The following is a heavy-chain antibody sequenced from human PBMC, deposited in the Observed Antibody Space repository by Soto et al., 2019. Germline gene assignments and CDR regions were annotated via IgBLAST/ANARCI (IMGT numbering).Heavy chain of an antibody. V-gene: IGHV1-8*01. J-gene: IGHJ3*02. D-gene: IGHD6-13*01. CDR1: VYAFTSYD. CDR3: ARGFIAAAGSDAFDI. Sequence: ASVKVSGKASVYAFTSYDINCVRQATGQGLEWMGWMNPNSGNTGYAQKFQGRVTMTRNTSISTAYMELSSLRSEDTAVYYCARGFIAAAGSDAFDIWGQGTMVTVSS. CDR2: MNPNSGNT.